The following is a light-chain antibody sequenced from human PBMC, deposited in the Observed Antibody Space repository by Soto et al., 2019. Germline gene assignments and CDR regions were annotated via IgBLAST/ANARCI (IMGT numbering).Light chain of an antibody. CDR3: QQCASSPLT. CDR1: QSVSNNY. CDR2: DAS. V-gene: IGKV3-20*01. J-gene: IGKJ1*01. Sequence: EIVLTQSPGTLSLFPGERATLSCRASQSVSNNYVAWYQQKPGQAPRLLIDDASRRATGTPDRFSGSGSGTDFTLTISRLELEDFAVYYCQQCASSPLTFGQGTRVDIK.